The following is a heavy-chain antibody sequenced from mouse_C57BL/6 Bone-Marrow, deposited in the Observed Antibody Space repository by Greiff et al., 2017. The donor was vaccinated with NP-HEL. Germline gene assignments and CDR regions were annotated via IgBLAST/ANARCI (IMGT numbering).Heavy chain of an antibody. Sequence: EVQVVESGPGLVKPSQSLSLTCSVTGYSITSGYYWNWIRQFPGNKLEWMGYISYDGSNNYNPSLKNRISITRDTSKNQFFLKLNSVTTEDTATYYCARGRIYYDYLDYWGQGTTLTVSS. CDR2: ISYDGSN. CDR1: GYSITSGYY. D-gene: IGHD2-4*01. CDR3: ARGRIYYDYLDY. V-gene: IGHV3-6*01. J-gene: IGHJ2*01.